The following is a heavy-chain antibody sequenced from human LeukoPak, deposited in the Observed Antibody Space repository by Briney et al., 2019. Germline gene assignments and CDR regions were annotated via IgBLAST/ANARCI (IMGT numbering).Heavy chain of an antibody. J-gene: IGHJ5*01. CDR3: AKLRVLSSSSENNWFDS. V-gene: IGHV3-23*01. CDR2: VSGSGDAT. CDR1: RFTFSNAW. D-gene: IGHD6-6*01. Sequence: QTGGSLRLSCAASRFTFSNAWMSWVRQAPVKRLEWVSAVSGSGDATYYADSVKGRFTISRDNSENTLYLQMDSLRAEDTAVYYCAKLRVLSSSSENNWFDSWGQGTLVTVYS.